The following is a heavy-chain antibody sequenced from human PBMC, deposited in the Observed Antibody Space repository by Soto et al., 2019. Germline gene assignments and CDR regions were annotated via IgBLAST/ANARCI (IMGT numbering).Heavy chain of an antibody. CDR2: INPRGST. J-gene: IGHJ4*02. CDR3: ATYCSSPSCYHRGPFDY. CDR1: GASSSGHY. Sequence: QVQLQQWGAGLLKYSETLSLTCVVRGASSSGHYWAWIRQPPGKGLEWIGEINPRGSTNYDPSLKSRVTISRDTSKYQFPLNLTSVTAADTAVYYCATYCSSPSCYHRGPFDYWGQGTLVTVSA. V-gene: IGHV4-34*01. D-gene: IGHD2-2*01.